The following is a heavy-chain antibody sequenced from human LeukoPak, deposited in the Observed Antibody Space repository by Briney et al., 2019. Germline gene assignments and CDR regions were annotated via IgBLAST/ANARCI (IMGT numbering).Heavy chain of an antibody. CDR1: GGSSSGYY. D-gene: IGHD6-13*01. CDR2: INHSGST. V-gene: IGHV4-34*01. CDR3: ASGTPGYSSSWYLY. J-gene: IGHJ4*02. Sequence: SETLSLTCAVYGGSSSGYYWSWIRQPPGKGLEWIGEINHSGSTNYNPSLKSRVTISVDTSKNQLSLKLSSVTAADTAVYYCASGTPGYSSSWYLYWGQGTLVTVSS.